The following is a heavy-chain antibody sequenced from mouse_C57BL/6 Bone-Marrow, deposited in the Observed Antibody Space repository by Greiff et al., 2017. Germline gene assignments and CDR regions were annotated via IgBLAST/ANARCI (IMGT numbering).Heavy chain of an antibody. Sequence: VQLQQSGAELVRPGASVKLSCTASGFNFKDDYMHWVKQRPEQGLEWIGWIDPENGDTEYASKFQGKAPITADTTSNTAYLQLSSLTSEDTAVYYCTTITTVVAGLDYWGQGTTLTVSS. V-gene: IGHV14-4*01. CDR2: IDPENGDT. CDR3: TTITTVVAGLDY. CDR1: GFNFKDDY. D-gene: IGHD1-1*01. J-gene: IGHJ2*01.